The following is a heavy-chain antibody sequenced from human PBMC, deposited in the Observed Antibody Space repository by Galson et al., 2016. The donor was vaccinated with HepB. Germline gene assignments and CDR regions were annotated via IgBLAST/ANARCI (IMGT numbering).Heavy chain of an antibody. D-gene: IGHD3-10*01. V-gene: IGHV3-23*01. CDR3: AKARGGLIANWFFDY. CDR1: GFTFSDYG. J-gene: IGHJ4*02. Sequence: SLRLSCAASGFTFSDYGMTWVRQAPGKGLEWVSTITKNVDDTHVAASVSGRFTVSRDNSRNTLYLQMSSLRVEDTAIYYCAKARGGLIANWFFDYWGQGTLVTVSS. CDR2: ITKNVDDT.